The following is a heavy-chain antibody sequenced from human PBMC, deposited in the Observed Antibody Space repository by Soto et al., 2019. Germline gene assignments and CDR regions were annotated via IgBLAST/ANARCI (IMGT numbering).Heavy chain of an antibody. CDR1: GGSFSGYY. Sequence: SETLSLTCAVYGGSFSGYYWSWIRQPPGKGLEWIGEINHSGSTNYNPSLKSRVTISVDTSKNQFSLKLSSVTAADTTVYYCARGVHYYDSSWYILYYYYYGMDVCGQGTTVTVSS. CDR3: ARGVHYYDSSWYILYYYYYGMDV. V-gene: IGHV4-34*01. D-gene: IGHD3-22*01. CDR2: INHSGST. J-gene: IGHJ6*02.